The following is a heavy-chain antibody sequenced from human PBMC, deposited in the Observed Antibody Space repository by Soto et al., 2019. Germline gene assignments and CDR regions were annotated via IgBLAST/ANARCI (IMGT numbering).Heavy chain of an antibody. CDR1: GYTFTNYG. D-gene: IGHD2-2*01. J-gene: IGHJ4*02. CDR2: ISTYNGNT. CDR3: ARDRAYCSTSTCYFEADY. V-gene: IGHV1-18*01. Sequence: QVQLVQSGAEVEKPGASVKVSCKASGYTFTNYGISWVRQAPGQGLEWMGWISTYNGNTNYAQKLQGRVTRATDTATSTVYMEMRSLRFDDTAVYYCARDRAYCSTSTCYFEADYWGQGTLVTVSS.